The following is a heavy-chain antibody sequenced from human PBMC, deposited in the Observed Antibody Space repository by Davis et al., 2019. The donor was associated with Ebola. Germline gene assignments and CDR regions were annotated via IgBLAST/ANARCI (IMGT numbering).Heavy chain of an antibody. CDR1: GGTFSSYA. Sequence: SVKVSCKASGGTFSSYAISWVRQAPGQGLEWMGRIIPILGIANYAQKLQGRVTMTTDTSTSTAYMELRSLRSDDTAVYYCARTITMVQGGAFDIWGQGTMVTVSS. J-gene: IGHJ3*02. CDR3: ARTITMVQGGAFDI. D-gene: IGHD3-10*01. CDR2: IIPILGIA. V-gene: IGHV1-69*04.